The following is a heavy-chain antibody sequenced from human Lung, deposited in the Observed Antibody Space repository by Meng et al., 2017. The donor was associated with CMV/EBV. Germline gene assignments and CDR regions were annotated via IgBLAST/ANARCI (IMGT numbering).Heavy chain of an antibody. J-gene: IGHJ4*02. CDR3: ARSRSFDY. CDR2: ISSSSSEI. CDR1: GFTFRSSS. V-gene: IGHV3-21*01. Sequence: GESLKISCVASGFTFRSSSMNWVRQAPGKGLEWVSGISSSSSEIHYADSVKGRFTISRDNAKNSLYLQMNSLRAEDTAVYYCARSRSFDYWGQGTLVTVSS.